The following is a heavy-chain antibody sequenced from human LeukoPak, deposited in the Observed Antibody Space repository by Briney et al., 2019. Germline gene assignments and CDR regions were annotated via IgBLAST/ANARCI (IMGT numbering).Heavy chain of an antibody. D-gene: IGHD2-21*01. Sequence: ASVKVSCKASGYIFTGYYMHWVRQAPGQGLEWMGWINPNSGGTIYAQKFQDRVTMTRDTSISTAYMELSRLRFDDTAVYYCARPIATFLDAFDLWGQGTMVTVSS. CDR1: GYIFTGYY. V-gene: IGHV1-2*02. J-gene: IGHJ3*01. CDR2: INPNSGGT. CDR3: ARPIATFLDAFDL.